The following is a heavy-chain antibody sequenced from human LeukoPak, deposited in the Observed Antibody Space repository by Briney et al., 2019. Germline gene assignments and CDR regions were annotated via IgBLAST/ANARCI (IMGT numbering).Heavy chain of an antibody. Sequence: GGSLRLSCAASGFTFSGSAMHWVRQASGKGLEWVGRIRSKANSYATAYAASVKGRFTISRDDSKNTAYLQMNSLKTEDTAVYYCTSLAHYYGSGSPPFDYWGQGTLVTVSS. J-gene: IGHJ4*02. CDR1: GFTFSGSA. CDR2: IRSKANSYAT. V-gene: IGHV3-73*01. CDR3: TSLAHYYGSGSPPFDY. D-gene: IGHD3-10*01.